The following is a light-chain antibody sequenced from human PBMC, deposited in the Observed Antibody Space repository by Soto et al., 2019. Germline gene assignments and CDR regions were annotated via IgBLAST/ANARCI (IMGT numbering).Light chain of an antibody. CDR1: SSNIGAGYD. CDR3: QSYASSLSGWV. Sequence: QSVLTQPPSVSGAPGQRVTISFTWSSSNIGAGYDVHWYQQLPGTAPKLLISGNSNRPSGVPDRFSGSKSGTSASLAITGIQAEDEAEYYCQSYASSLSGWVFGGGTKVTVL. J-gene: IGLJ3*02. V-gene: IGLV1-40*01. CDR2: GNS.